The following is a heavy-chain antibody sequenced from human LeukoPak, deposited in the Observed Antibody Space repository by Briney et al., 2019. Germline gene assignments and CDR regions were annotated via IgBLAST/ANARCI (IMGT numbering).Heavy chain of an antibody. V-gene: IGHV3-7*01. D-gene: IGHD6-19*01. CDR1: GFTFSRYW. J-gene: IGHJ3*02. CDR2: IKQDGSEK. CDR3: AGGAGWTSDI. Sequence: GGSLRLSSAASGFTFSRYWMNWVRQAPGKGLEWLANIKQDGSEKYYVDSVKGRFTISRDNAQNLVYLQLNSLRADDTAVYYCAGGAGWTSDIWGQGTLVIVSS.